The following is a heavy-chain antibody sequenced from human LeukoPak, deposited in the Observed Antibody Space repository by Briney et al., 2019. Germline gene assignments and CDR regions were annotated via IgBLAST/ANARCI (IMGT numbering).Heavy chain of an antibody. CDR2: ISYCGST. CDR1: GGSISRYY. J-gene: IGHJ4*02. D-gene: IGHD3-22*01. V-gene: IGHV4-59*01. Sequence: SETLSLTCTVSGGSISRYYWSWIRQPPGKGLEWIGYISYCGSTKYNPSLMSRVTISVDTSKNQFSLKLSSATAADTAVYYCARLDYYHFDYWGQGTVVTVFS. CDR3: ARLDYYHFDY.